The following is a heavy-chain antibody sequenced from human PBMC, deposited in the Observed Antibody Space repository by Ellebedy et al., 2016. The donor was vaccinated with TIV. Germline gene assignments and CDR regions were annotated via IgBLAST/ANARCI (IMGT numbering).Heavy chain of an antibody. CDR3: ARGGGSGTYYSFDY. J-gene: IGHJ4*02. CDR2: IGRRSGLF. Sequence: PGGSLRLSCEASRFTFSTYSMNWVRQAPGKGLDWISYIGRRSGLFRYADSVKGRFTISRDNAKNSLYLQVDSLRDEDTAVYYCARGGGSGTYYSFDYWGRGTLVTVSS. D-gene: IGHD3-10*01. CDR1: RFTFSTYS. V-gene: IGHV3-48*02.